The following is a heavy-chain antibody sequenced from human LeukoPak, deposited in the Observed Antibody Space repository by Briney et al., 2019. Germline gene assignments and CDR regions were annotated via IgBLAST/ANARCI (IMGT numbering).Heavy chain of an antibody. CDR3: ARVPRIVEAAPDY. CDR2: IYHSGST. V-gene: IGHV4-30-2*01. J-gene: IGHJ4*02. D-gene: IGHD1-26*01. Sequence: PSETLSLTCTVSGGSISSGGYYWSWIRQPPGKGLEWIGYIYHSGSTYYNPSLKSRVTISVDRSKNQFSLKLSSVTAADTAVYYCARVPRIVEAAPDYWGQGTLVTVSS. CDR1: GGSISSGGYY.